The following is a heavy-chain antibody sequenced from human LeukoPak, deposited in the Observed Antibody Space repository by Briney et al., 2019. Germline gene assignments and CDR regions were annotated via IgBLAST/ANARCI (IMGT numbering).Heavy chain of an antibody. CDR1: GGTFSSYA. J-gene: IGHJ4*02. CDR2: IIPIFGTA. Sequence: SVKVSCKASGGTFSSYAISWVRQAPGQGLGWMGRIIPIFGTANYAQKFQGRVTITTDESTSTAYMEPSSLRSEDTAVYYCARDLPSSWRFDYWGQGTLVTVSS. D-gene: IGHD6-13*01. CDR3: ARDLPSSWRFDY. V-gene: IGHV1-69*05.